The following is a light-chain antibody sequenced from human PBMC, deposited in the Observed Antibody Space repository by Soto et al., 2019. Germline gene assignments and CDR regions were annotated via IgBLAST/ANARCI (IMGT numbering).Light chain of an antibody. CDR2: DND. J-gene: IGLJ3*02. CDR1: SSNIGNNY. V-gene: IGLV1-51*01. CDR3: QVWDNSSDHPWV. Sequence: QSVLTQPPSVSAAPGQKVTISCSGSSSNIGNNYVSWYQQLPGTAPKLLIYDNDKRPSGIPDRFSGSNSGNTATLTISRVEAGDEADYYCQVWDNSSDHPWVFGGGTKVTVL.